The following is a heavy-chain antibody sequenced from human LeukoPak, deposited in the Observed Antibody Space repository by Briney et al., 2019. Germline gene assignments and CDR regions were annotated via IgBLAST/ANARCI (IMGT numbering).Heavy chain of an antibody. V-gene: IGHV3-21*01. CDR2: ISSSSSYI. Sequence: GGPLRLSCAASGFTFSVYNMNWVRLAPGKGPEWVSSISSSSSYIYYADSVKGRFTISRDNAKNSLYLQMNSLRAEDTAVYYCARDYYGSGSDYYYGMDVWGQGTTVTVSS. J-gene: IGHJ6*02. CDR1: GFTFSVYN. CDR3: ARDYYGSGSDYYYGMDV. D-gene: IGHD3-10*01.